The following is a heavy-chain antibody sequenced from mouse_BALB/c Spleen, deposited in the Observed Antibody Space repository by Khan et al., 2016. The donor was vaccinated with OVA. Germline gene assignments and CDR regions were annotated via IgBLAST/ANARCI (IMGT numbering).Heavy chain of an antibody. D-gene: IGHD1-1*02. CDR1: GFSLTNYG. V-gene: IGHV2-2*02. CDR2: IWSGGIT. Sequence: QVQLKQSGPGLVQPSQSLSITCTVSGFSLTNYGVHWVRKSPGKGLEWLGVIWSGGITDYNETFISRLSISKDIYKSQVFFKMNSLQANDTAIYYCAKNRNGYFDYWGQGTTLTVSS. CDR3: AKNRNGYFDY. J-gene: IGHJ2*01.